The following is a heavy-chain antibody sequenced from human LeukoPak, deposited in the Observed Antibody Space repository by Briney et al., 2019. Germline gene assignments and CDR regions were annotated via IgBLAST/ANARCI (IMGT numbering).Heavy chain of an antibody. Sequence: PGGSLRLSCAASGFTFSNYALSWVRQAPGKGLEWDSDISGSGGSTYYADSVKGRFTISRDNSKNTMYLQMNSLRAEDTAVYYCAKRIQSAMAMGYWGQGTLVTVSS. CDR3: AKRIQSAMAMGY. J-gene: IGHJ4*02. D-gene: IGHD5-18*01. CDR2: ISGSGGST. V-gene: IGHV3-23*01. CDR1: GFTFSNYA.